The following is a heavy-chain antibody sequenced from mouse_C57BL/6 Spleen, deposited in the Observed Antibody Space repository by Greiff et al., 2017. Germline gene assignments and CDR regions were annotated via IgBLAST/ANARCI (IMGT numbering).Heavy chain of an antibody. CDR3: AGGARYDYDGYAMDY. Sequence: EVKLQESGPELVKPGASVKMSCTASGYTFTDYNMHWVKQSHGKSLEWIGYINPNNGGTSYNQKFKGKATLTVNKSSSTAYMELRSLTSEDSAVYYCAGGARYDYDGYAMDYWGQGTSVTVSS. CDR1: GYTFTDYN. CDR2: INPNNGGT. D-gene: IGHD2-4*01. V-gene: IGHV1-22*01. J-gene: IGHJ4*01.